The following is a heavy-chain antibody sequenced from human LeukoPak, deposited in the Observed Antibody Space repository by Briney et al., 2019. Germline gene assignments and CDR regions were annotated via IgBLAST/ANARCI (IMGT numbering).Heavy chain of an antibody. CDR2: IYYSGST. Sequence: PSETLSLTCTVSGGSISSYYWSWIRQPAGKGLEWIGRIYYSGSTNYNPSLKSRVTISVDTSKNQFSLKLSSVTAADTAVYYCARVEEGYGSGRRENYYYYYMDVWGKGTTVTVSS. CDR3: ARVEEGYGSGRRENYYYYYMDV. V-gene: IGHV4-4*07. J-gene: IGHJ6*03. CDR1: GGSISSYY. D-gene: IGHD3-10*01.